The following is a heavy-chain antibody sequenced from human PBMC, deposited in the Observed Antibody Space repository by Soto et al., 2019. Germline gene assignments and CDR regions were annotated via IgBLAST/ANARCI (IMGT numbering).Heavy chain of an antibody. CDR3: ARGGSWRAAYYFVV. Sequence: NRSLTCTFSGGSISNGDSYWSWIRQTPGKGLEWFGYIYYLGTTYYDPSLKSRVVMSVGTSKSQFSLRLRSVTAAATAIYYCARGGSWRAAYYFVVWGHGTPVTVSS. D-gene: IGHD6-25*01. V-gene: IGHV4-30-4*01. J-gene: IGHJ4*01. CDR2: IYYLGTT. CDR1: GGSISNGDSY.